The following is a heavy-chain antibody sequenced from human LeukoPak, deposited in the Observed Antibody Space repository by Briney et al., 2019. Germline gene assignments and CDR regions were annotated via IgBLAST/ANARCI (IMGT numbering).Heavy chain of an antibody. Sequence: SSETLSLTCTVSGGSISSYYWSWIRQTPGKGLEWIGYIYYSGSTNYNPSLKSRVTISVDTSKNQFSLKLSSVTAADTAVYYCARVAVMGRYYYYGMDVWGQGTTVTVSS. V-gene: IGHV4-59*01. CDR3: ARVAVMGRYYYYGMDV. D-gene: IGHD6-19*01. CDR1: GGSISSYY. J-gene: IGHJ6*02. CDR2: IYYSGST.